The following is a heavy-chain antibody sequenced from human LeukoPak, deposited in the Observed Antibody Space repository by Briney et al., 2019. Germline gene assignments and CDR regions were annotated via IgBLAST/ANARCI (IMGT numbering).Heavy chain of an antibody. J-gene: IGHJ6*02. V-gene: IGHV1-69*13. CDR1: GGTFSSYA. Sequence: ASVTVSCKASGGTFSSYAISWVRQAPGQGLEWMGGIIPIFGTANYAQKFQGRVTITADESTSTAYMELSSLRSEDTAVYYCAAGAPYSSGWYNPGYYYGMDVWGQGTTVTVSS. CDR3: AAGAPYSSGWYNPGYYYGMDV. D-gene: IGHD6-19*01. CDR2: IIPIFGTA.